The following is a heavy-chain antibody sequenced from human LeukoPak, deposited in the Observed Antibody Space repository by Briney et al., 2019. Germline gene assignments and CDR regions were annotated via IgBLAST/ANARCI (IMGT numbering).Heavy chain of an antibody. Sequence: GGSLRLSCAASGFDFSSYAFSWVRQAPGKGLEWVSAISGSGGSTYYADSVKGRFTISRDNSKNTLYLQMNSLRAEDTAVYYCAKAHHEVRDHSDYWGQGTLVTVSS. J-gene: IGHJ4*02. CDR1: GFDFSSYA. CDR2: ISGSGGST. D-gene: IGHD1-1*01. CDR3: AKAHHEVRDHSDY. V-gene: IGHV3-23*01.